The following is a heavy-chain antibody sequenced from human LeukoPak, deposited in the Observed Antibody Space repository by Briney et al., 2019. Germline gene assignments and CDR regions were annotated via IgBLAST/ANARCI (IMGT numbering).Heavy chain of an antibody. CDR3: TKDQYENYFRGGDY. V-gene: IGHV3-66*01. Sequence: GGSLRLSCAASGITVSSTYMSWVRQAPGKGLEWVSVIYSGGDTYYADSAKGRFTISRDNSKNTLYLQMNSLRAEDTAVYYCTKDQYENYFRGGDYWGQGTLVTVSS. J-gene: IGHJ4*02. CDR2: IYSGGDT. D-gene: IGHD2/OR15-2a*01. CDR1: GITVSSTY.